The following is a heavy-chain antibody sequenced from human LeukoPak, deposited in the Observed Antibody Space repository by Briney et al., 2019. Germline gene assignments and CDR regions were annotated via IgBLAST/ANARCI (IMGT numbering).Heavy chain of an antibody. CDR2: INPNSGGT. V-gene: IGHV1-2*02. J-gene: IGHJ4*02. D-gene: IGHD6-19*01. CDR1: GYTFTGYY. CDR3: ARDYEVAVAGTCGY. Sequence: SVKVSCKASGYTFTGYYMHWVRQAPGQRLEWMRWINPNSGGTNYAQNFQARVTMTRDTSISTAYMELSRLRSDETAVYYCARDYEVAVAGTCGYWGQGTLVTVSS.